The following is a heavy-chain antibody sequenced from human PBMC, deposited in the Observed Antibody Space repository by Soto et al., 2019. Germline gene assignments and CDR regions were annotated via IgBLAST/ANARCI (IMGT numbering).Heavy chain of an antibody. J-gene: IGHJ3*02. D-gene: IGHD5-12*01. V-gene: IGHV3-33*01. Sequence: PGGSLRLSCAASGFTFSSYGMHWVRQAPGKGLEWVAVIWYDGSNKYYADSVKGRFTISRDNSKNTLYLQMNSLRAEDTAVYYCARGAKRYDAFDIWGQGTMVTVSS. CDR2: IWYDGSNK. CDR3: ARGAKRYDAFDI. CDR1: GFTFSSYG.